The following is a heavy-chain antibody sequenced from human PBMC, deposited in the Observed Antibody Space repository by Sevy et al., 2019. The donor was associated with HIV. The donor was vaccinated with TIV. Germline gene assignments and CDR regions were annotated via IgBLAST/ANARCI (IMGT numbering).Heavy chain of an antibody. CDR3: ARGDYYDRSGFYIDAFDV. D-gene: IGHD3-22*01. CDR2: VKEDGSEK. CDR1: GFTFSRYW. V-gene: IGHV3-7*04. Sequence: GGSLRLSCAASGFTFSRYWMSWVRQAPGKGLEWVGNVKEDGSEKYYGVSVKGRFTISRDNAKNSLFLQMKSLRAEDTAVYYCARGDYYDRSGFYIDAFDVWGQGTMVTVSS. J-gene: IGHJ3*01.